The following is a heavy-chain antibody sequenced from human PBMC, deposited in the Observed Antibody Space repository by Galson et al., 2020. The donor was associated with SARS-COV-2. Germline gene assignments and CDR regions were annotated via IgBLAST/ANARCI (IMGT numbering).Heavy chain of an antibody. CDR1: GGSISSYY. CDR2: IYYSGST. D-gene: IGHD6-19*01. CDR3: ARSVQWLVLGAFDI. J-gene: IGHJ3*02. V-gene: IGHV4-59*01. Sequence: SQTLSLTCTVSGGSISSYYWRWIRQPPGKGLEWIGYIYYSGSTNYNPSLKSRVTISVDTSKNQFSLKLSSVTAADTAVYYCARSVQWLVLGAFDIWGQGTMVTVSS.